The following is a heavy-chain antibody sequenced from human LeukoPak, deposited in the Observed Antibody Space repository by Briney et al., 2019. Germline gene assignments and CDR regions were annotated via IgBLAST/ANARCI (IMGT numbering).Heavy chain of an antibody. CDR3: ARDLPSYIVVVPAAMASFDY. CDR1: GYTFTSYG. J-gene: IGHJ4*02. V-gene: IGHV1-18*01. CDR2: INAYNGNT. D-gene: IGHD2-2*01. Sequence: ASVKVSCKASGYTFTSYGISWVRQAPGQGLVWMGWINAYNGNTNYAQKLQGRVTMTTDTSTSTAYMELRSLRSDDTAVYYCARDLPSYIVVVPAAMASFDYWGQGTLVTVSS.